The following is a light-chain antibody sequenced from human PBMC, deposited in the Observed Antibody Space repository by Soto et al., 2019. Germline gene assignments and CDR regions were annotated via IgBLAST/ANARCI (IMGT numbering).Light chain of an antibody. V-gene: IGKV1-39*01. Sequence: DIQMTQSPSSLSASVGDRVTITCRASRSVSNYLNWYQQKPGKAPKLLIYAASSSQSGVPSRFSGSGSGTDFTLTIRSLQPEDFATYYCQQSHSIPLTFGQGTKVEIK. J-gene: IGKJ1*01. CDR3: QQSHSIPLT. CDR2: AAS. CDR1: RSVSNY.